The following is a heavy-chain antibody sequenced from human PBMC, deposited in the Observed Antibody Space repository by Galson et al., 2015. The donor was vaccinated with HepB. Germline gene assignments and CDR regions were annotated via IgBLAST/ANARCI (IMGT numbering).Heavy chain of an antibody. Sequence: SLRLSCAASGFTFNTYWMNWIRQAPGKGLEWGANIKEDGSDKNYVASVKGRFTISRDNGKGSLYLQMNSLRAEDTALYYCARPRDGYNDYFDYCGQGTLVTVSS. D-gene: IGHD5-24*01. CDR2: IKEDGSDK. CDR3: ARPRDGYNDYFDY. V-gene: IGHV3-7*01. CDR1: GFTFNTYW. J-gene: IGHJ4*02.